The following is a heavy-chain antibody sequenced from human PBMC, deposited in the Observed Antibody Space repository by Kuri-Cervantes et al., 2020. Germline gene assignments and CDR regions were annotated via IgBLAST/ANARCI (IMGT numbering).Heavy chain of an antibody. J-gene: IGHJ5*02. Sequence: LSLTCAASGFTFSRYPMSWVRQTPGKGPEWVSAITGSGGSTYYADSVQGRFTISRDNSKNTLDLQMNSLRAEDTAIYYCTKVHLYDYAWGQGTLVTVSS. CDR1: GFTFSRYP. V-gene: IGHV3-23*01. CDR2: ITGSGGST. D-gene: IGHD3-16*01. CDR3: TKVHLYDYA.